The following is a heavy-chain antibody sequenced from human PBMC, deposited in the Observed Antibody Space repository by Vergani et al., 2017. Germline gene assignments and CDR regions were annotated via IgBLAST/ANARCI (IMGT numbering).Heavy chain of an antibody. Sequence: QVQLVQSGAEVKKPGSSVKVSCKASGGTFSSYAISWVRQAPGQGLEWMGGIIPIFGTANYAQKFQGRVTMTEDTSTDTAYMELSSLRSEDTAVYYCATESANYYYYGMDVWGQGTTVTVSS. CDR3: ATESANYYYYGMDV. J-gene: IGHJ6*02. V-gene: IGHV1-69*06. CDR1: GGTFSSYA. CDR2: IIPIFGTA.